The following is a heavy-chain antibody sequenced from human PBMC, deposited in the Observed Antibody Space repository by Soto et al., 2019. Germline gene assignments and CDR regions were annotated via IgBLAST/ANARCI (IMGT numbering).Heavy chain of an antibody. V-gene: IGHV3-11*01. J-gene: IGHJ4*02. D-gene: IGHD4-4*01. CDR3: ALAGYDSNYYAVTNLSAGHF. Sequence: QVQLVVSGGGLVKPGGSLRISCAASGFTFSDYYISWIRQAPGKGLEWVSYISSSGSIIYYADSVKGRFTISRDNAKNSLSLQMNSLRAEDTAVYYCALAGYDSNYYAVTNLSAGHFWGKGTLVTVSA. CDR1: GFTFSDYY. CDR2: ISSSGSII.